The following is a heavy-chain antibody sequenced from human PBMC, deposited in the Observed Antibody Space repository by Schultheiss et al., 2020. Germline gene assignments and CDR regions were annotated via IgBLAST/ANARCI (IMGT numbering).Heavy chain of an antibody. V-gene: IGHV4-31*03. CDR1: GGSISSGGYY. Sequence: SQTLSLTCTVSGGSISSGGYYWSWIRQHPGKGLEWIGYIYYSGSTYYNPSLKSRVTISSDTSKNQFSLKLSSVTAADTAVYYCARSGEHCSSTSCGWFDPWGQGTLVTVSS. CDR3: ARSGEHCSSTSCGWFDP. D-gene: IGHD2-2*01. J-gene: IGHJ5*02. CDR2: IYYSGST.